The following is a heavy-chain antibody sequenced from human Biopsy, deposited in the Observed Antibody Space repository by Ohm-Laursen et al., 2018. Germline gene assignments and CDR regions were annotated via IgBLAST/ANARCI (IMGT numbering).Heavy chain of an antibody. J-gene: IGHJ5*02. CDR3: ARTPRDSFWSGSYKRGLWFDP. V-gene: IGHV4-59*01. CDR1: GGSIISYY. CDR2: VYNGGIT. Sequence: ETLSLTCIVSGGSIISYYWTWIRQTPGKGLEWIGHVYNGGITNYNPSLKSRVTISKDTSKNQFSLQLSSVTAADTAVYYCARTPRDSFWSGSYKRGLWFDPWGQGTLVTVSS. D-gene: IGHD3-3*01.